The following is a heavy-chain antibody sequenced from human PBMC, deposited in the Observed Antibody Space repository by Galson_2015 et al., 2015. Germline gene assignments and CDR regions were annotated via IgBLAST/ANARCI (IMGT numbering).Heavy chain of an antibody. V-gene: IGHV1-2*04. CDR2: INPNSGGT. D-gene: IGHD6-13*01. Sequence: QGLECMGWINPNSGGTNYAQKFQGWVTMTRDTSISTAYMELSRLRSDDTAVYYCARGGSVAAAGTQAPDYWGQGTLVTVSS. J-gene: IGHJ4*02. CDR3: ARGGSVAAAGTQAPDY.